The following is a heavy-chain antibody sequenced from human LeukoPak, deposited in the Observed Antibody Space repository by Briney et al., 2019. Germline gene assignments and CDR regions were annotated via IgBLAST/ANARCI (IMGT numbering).Heavy chain of an antibody. V-gene: IGHV4-34*01. CDR1: GGSFSGYY. CDR2: INHSGST. Sequence: SETLSLTCAVYGGSFSGYYWSWIRQPPGKGLEWIGEINHSGSTNYNPSLKSRVTISVDTSKNQFPLKLSSVTAADTAVYYCARVIAVAGFDYWGQGTLVTVSS. CDR3: ARVIAVAGFDY. J-gene: IGHJ4*02. D-gene: IGHD6-19*01.